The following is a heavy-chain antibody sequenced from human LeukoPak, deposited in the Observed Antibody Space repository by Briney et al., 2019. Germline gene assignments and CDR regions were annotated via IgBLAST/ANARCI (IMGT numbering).Heavy chain of an antibody. Sequence: KTGGSLRLSCAASGFTFTKAWMTWVRQAPGKGLEWVGRIRSKTDGGTTDYAAPVKGRFTISRDDSKNTLYLQMNSLKTEDTAVYYCTTESPYYYGSGSYESATQNDYWGQGTLVTVSS. D-gene: IGHD3-10*01. J-gene: IGHJ4*02. CDR1: GFTFTKAW. CDR3: TTESPYYYGSGSYESATQNDY. CDR2: IRSKTDGGTT. V-gene: IGHV3-15*01.